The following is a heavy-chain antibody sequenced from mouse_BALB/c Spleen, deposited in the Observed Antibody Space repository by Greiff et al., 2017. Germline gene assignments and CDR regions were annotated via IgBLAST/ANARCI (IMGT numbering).Heavy chain of an antibody. D-gene: IGHD1-1*01. J-gene: IGHJ4*01. CDR1: GYTFTSYW. V-gene: IGHV1-69*02. CDR2: IYPSDSYT. Sequence: QVQLQQSGAELVRPGASVKLSCKASGYTFTSYWINWVKQRPGQGLEWIGNIYPSDSYTNYNQKFKDKATLTVDKSSSTAYMQLSSPTSEDSAVYYCTRYYGSSFYAMDYWGQGTSVTVSS. CDR3: TRYYGSSFYAMDY.